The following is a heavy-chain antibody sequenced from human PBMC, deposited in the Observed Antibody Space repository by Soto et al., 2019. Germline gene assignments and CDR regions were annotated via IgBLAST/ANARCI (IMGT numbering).Heavy chain of an antibody. Sequence: RASVKVSCKTSGYTFNTYGINWVRQAPGQGLELMGWISAYDGETTYAEKFQGRVTLTTDTSTSTAYMELRSLRSDDTAIYYCARDPHEFWTSYWFDPWGQGTPVTVSS. V-gene: IGHV1-18*01. CDR1: GYTFNTYG. CDR2: ISAYDGET. CDR3: ARDPHEFWTSYWFDP. J-gene: IGHJ5*02. D-gene: IGHD3-3*01.